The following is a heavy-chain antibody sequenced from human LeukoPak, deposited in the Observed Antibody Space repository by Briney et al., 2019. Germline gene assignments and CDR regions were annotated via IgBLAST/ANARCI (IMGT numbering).Heavy chain of an antibody. CDR3: VRDPTRAECSDGSCYLDY. D-gene: IGHD2-15*01. Sequence: GGSLRLSCAASGFTFSDYYMSWVRQAPGEGLEWVANIDEGGSEKYHVGSVRGRFTISRDNAKNSLYLQMNSLRAEDTAVYYCVRDPTRAECSDGSCYLDYWGQGTLVSVSS. CDR2: IDEGGSEK. V-gene: IGHV3-7*03. CDR1: GFTFSDYY. J-gene: IGHJ4*02.